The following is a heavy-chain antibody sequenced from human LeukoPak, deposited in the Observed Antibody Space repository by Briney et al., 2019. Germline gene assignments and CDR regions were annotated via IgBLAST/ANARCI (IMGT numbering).Heavy chain of an antibody. V-gene: IGHV3-48*01. D-gene: IGHD3-22*01. CDR2: ISSSSSTI. CDR3: AREGALYYYDSSGWDY. J-gene: IGHJ4*02. Sequence: SGGSLRLSCAASGFTFSSYSMTWVRQAPGKGLEWVSYISSSSSTIYYADSVKGRFTISRDNAKNSLYLQMNSLRAEDTAVYYCAREGALYYYDSSGWDYWGQGTLSPSPQ. CDR1: GFTFSSYS.